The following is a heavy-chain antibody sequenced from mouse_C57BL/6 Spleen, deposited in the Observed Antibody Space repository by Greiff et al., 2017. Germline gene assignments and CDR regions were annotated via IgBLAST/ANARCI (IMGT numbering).Heavy chain of an antibody. CDR2: ISSGGSYT. Sequence: EVKLMESGGDLVKPGGSLKLSCAASGFTFSSYGMSWVRQTPDKRLEWVATISSGGSYTYYPDRVKRRFTISRDNAKNTLYLQMSSLKAEDTAMYYGARQGDYDRVYYAMDDWGQGTSVSVSS. D-gene: IGHD2-4*01. CDR1: GFTFSSYG. CDR3: ARQGDYDRVYYAMDD. J-gene: IGHJ4*01. V-gene: IGHV5-6*01.